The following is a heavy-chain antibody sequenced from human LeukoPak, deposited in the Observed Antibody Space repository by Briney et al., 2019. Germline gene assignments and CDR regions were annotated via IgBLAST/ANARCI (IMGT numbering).Heavy chain of an antibody. CDR2: ISHDGSNK. Sequence: GGSLRLSCAASGFTFSSYGMHWVRQAPGKGLEWVAVISHDGSNKYYADSVKGRFTISRDNSKNTLYLQMNSLRAEDTAVYYCAKDEGIIYDSSGYSYWGQGTLVTVSS. CDR3: AKDEGIIYDSSGYSY. D-gene: IGHD3-22*01. CDR1: GFTFSSYG. J-gene: IGHJ4*02. V-gene: IGHV3-30*18.